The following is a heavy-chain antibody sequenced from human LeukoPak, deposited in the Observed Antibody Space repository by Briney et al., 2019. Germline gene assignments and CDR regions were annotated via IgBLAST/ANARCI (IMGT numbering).Heavy chain of an antibody. J-gene: IGHJ4*02. CDR3: AREGRDGGLYFDY. CDR2: ISYDGSNK. Sequence: GESLRLSCAASGFTFSSYGMHWVRQAPGKGLEWVAVISYDGSNKYYADSVKGRFTISRDNSKNTLYLQMNSLRAEDTAVYYCAREGRDGGLYFDYWGQGTLVTVSS. CDR1: GFTFSSYG. V-gene: IGHV3-30*03. D-gene: IGHD5-24*01.